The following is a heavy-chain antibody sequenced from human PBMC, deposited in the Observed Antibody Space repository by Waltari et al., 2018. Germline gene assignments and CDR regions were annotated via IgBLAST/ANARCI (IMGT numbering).Heavy chain of an antibody. J-gene: IGHJ4*02. D-gene: IGHD2-15*01. V-gene: IGHV4-39*07. CDR1: GGSISSSSYY. CDR2: IYYSVST. CDR3: AREGGGTYDY. Sequence: QLQLQESGPGLVKPSETLSLTCTVSGGSISSSSYYWGWIRQPPGKGLEWIGSIYYSVSTYYNPSLKSRVTISVDTSKNQFSLKLSSVTAADTAVYYCAREGGGTYDYWGQGTLVTVSS.